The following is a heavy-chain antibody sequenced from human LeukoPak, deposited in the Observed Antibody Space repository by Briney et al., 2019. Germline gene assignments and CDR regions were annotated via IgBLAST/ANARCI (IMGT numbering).Heavy chain of an antibody. CDR2: ISGSGGST. D-gene: IGHD4-17*01. J-gene: IGHJ4*02. V-gene: IGHV3-23*01. CDR3: AKLTTVTAIDY. CDR1: GFTFSSYA. Sequence: GGSLRLSCAASGFTFSSYAMSWVRQAPGKELEWVSAISGSGGSTYYADSVKSRFTISRDNSKNTLYLQMNSLRAEDTAVHYCAKLTTVTAIDYWGQGTLVTVSS.